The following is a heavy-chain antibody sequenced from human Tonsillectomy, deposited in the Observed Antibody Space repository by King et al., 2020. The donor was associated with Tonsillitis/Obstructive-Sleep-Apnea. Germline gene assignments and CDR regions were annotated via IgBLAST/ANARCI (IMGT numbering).Heavy chain of an antibody. V-gene: IGHV3-74*01. CDR3: ARGDRVAQGNYAMDV. J-gene: IGHJ6*02. Sequence: VQLVESGGGLVQPGRSLRLSCAASGFTFSSYWMHWVRQAPGKGLVWVSRIKNDGSSTSYADSVKGRFTISRDNAKNTLSLQMNSLRAEDTAVYYCARGDRVAQGNYAMDVWGQGTTVTVSS. D-gene: IGHD2-15*01. CDR2: IKNDGSST. CDR1: GFTFSSYW.